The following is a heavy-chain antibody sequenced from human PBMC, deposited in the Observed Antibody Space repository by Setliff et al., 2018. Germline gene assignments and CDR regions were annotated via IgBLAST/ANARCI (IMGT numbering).Heavy chain of an antibody. J-gene: IGHJ5*02. CDR2: ISPGGST. V-gene: IGHV4-34*01. D-gene: IGHD2-15*01. CDR1: VTRWSFSGYY. CDR3: GRGFSRIEGWGNWFDP. Sequence: SETLSLTCGVFVTRWSFSGYYWSWIRQPPGKGLEWIGEISPGGSTIYNPSLRSRVTMSVDTSKTRFSLKLTSVTAADTAVYSCGRGFSRIEGWGNWFDPWGQGSWVTVAS.